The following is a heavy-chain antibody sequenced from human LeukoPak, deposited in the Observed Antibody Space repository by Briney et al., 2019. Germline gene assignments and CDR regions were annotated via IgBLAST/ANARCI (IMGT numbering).Heavy chain of an antibody. V-gene: IGHV1-8*03. D-gene: IGHD2-8*01. J-gene: IGHJ4*02. Sequence: ASVKVSCKASGYTFTSYGISWVRQAPGQGLEWMGWMNPNSGNTGYAQKFQGRVTITRDASISTSYMELSSLTSEDTAVYYCTRADCTDGVCWIYKVIDSWGQGTLVTVSS. CDR1: GYTFTSYG. CDR2: MNPNSGNT. CDR3: TRADCTDGVCWIYKVIDS.